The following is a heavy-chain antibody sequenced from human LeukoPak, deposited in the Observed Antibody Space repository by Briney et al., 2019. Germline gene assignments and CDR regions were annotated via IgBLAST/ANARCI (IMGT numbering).Heavy chain of an antibody. CDR1: GFTVSSNY. J-gene: IGHJ4*02. V-gene: IGHV3-15*01. CDR2: IKSKTDGGTT. Sequence: GGSLRLSCAASGFTVSSNYMSWVRQAPGKGLEWVGRIKSKTDGGTTDYAAPVKGRFTISRDDSKNTLYLQMNSLKNEDTAVYYCTTEGGGRDYWGQGTLVTVSS. CDR3: TTEGGGRDY.